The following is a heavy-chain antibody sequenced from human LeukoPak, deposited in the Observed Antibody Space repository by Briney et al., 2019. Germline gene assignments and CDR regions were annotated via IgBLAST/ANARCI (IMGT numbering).Heavy chain of an antibody. J-gene: IGHJ4*02. CDR2: IHYSGST. V-gene: IGHV4-59*01. CDR1: GGSISSYY. D-gene: IGHD3-3*01. Sequence: SETLSLTCTVSGGSISSYYWTWIRQAPGKGLEWIGYIHYSGSTNYNPPLKSRVTISVDTSKNQFSLKLSSVTAADTAVYYCAARGYDFWSGRGYFDYWGQGTLVTVSS. CDR3: AARGYDFWSGRGYFDY.